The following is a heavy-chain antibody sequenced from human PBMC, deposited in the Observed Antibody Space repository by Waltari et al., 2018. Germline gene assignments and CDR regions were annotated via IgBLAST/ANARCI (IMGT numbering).Heavy chain of an antibody. J-gene: IGHJ4*02. CDR3: ARDEYGVAVAGL. D-gene: IGHD6-19*01. CDR1: GFTFSSYS. Sequence: EVQLVESGGGLVKPGGSLRLSCAASGFTFSSYSMNWVRQAPGKGLEWVSSISSSSSYIYYADSVKGRFTISRDNAKNSLYLQMNSLRAEDTAVYYCARDEYGVAVAGLWGQGTLVTVSS. CDR2: ISSSSSYI. V-gene: IGHV3-21*01.